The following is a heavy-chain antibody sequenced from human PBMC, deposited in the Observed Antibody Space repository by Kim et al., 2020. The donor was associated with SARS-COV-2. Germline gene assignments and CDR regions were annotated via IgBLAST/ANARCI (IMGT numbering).Heavy chain of an antibody. CDR1: GFSFSNFW. CDR2: FVSKSDGGAV. CDR3: GRCFVGGLDY. J-gene: IGHJ4*02. D-gene: IGHD2-15*01. V-gene: IGHV3-15*04. Sequence: GGSLRLSCAASGFSFSNFWMTWVRQAPGKGLEWIARFVSKSDGGAVNYAAHVRGRFTILRDDSKNLLFLQMNGLKVEDTGIYYCGRCFVGGLDYWGQGTLVTVSS.